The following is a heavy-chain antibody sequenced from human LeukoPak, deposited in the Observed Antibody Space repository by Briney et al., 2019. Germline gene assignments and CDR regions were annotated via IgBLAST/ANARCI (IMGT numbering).Heavy chain of an antibody. CDR2: IYYSGST. V-gene: IGHV4-59*01. D-gene: IGHD3-10*01. CDR1: GVSISSYY. J-gene: IGHJ4*02. Sequence: SETLSLTCTVSGVSISSYYWSWIRQPPGKGLEWIGYIYYSGSTNYNPSLKSRVTISVDTSKNQFSLKLSSVTAAGTAVYYWARSYYYGSGSYPRFGFDYWGQGTLVTVSS. CDR3: ARSYYYGSGSYPRFGFDY.